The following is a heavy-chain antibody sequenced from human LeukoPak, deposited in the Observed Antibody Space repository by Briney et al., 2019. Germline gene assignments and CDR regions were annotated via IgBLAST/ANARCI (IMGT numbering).Heavy chain of an antibody. CDR3: ARGDVGYCSSTSCSGNV. J-gene: IGHJ6*04. V-gene: IGHV3-11*04. Sequence: GGSLRLSCAASGFTFSDYYMSWIRQAPGKGLEWVSYISSSGSTIYYADSVKGRFTISRDNAKNSLYLQMNSLRDEDTAVYYCARGDVGYCSSTSCSGNVWGKGTTVTVSS. D-gene: IGHD2-2*03. CDR1: GFTFSDYY. CDR2: ISSSGSTI.